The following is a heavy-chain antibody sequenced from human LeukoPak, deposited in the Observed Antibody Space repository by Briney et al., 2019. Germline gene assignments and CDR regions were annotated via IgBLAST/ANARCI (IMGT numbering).Heavy chain of an antibody. Sequence: GRSLRLSCAASGFTFSSYGMHWVRQAPGKGLEWVAVIWYDGSNKYYVDSVKGRFTISRDNSKNTLYLQMNSLRAEDTAVSYCARAARSLLWDWFDPWGQGTLVTVSS. V-gene: IGHV3-33*01. CDR3: ARAARSLLWDWFDP. CDR1: GFTFSSYG. CDR2: IWYDGSNK. J-gene: IGHJ5*02. D-gene: IGHD3-10*01.